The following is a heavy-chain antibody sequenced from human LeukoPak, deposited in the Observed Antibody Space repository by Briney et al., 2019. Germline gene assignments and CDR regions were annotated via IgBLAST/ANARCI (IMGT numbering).Heavy chain of an antibody. D-gene: IGHD1-7*01. J-gene: IGHJ4*02. CDR1: GFTFSSYG. CDR3: ARASLELRPLQVPVDY. CDR2: IWYDGSNK. Sequence: GGSLRLSCAASGFTFSSYGMHWVRQAPGKGLEWVAVIWYDGSNKYYADSVKGRFTISRDNSKNTLYLQMNSLRAEDTAVYYCARASLELRPLQVPVDYWGQGTLVTVSS. V-gene: IGHV3-33*01.